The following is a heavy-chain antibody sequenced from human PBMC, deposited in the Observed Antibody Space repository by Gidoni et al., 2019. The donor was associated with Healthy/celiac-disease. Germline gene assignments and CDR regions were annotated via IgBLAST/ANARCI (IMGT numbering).Heavy chain of an antibody. D-gene: IGHD3-22*01. CDR2: IKHSGST. J-gene: IGHJ4*02. Sequence: QVQLQQWGAGLLMPSETLSLTCAVYGGSFSGYYWSWIRQPPGTGLEWIGEIKHSGSTHYNPSLKSRVTISVDTSKNQFSLKLSSVTAADTAVYYCWGSGYHPPEAQHWGQGTLVTVSS. CDR1: GGSFSGYY. CDR3: WGSGYHPPEAQH. V-gene: IGHV4-34*01.